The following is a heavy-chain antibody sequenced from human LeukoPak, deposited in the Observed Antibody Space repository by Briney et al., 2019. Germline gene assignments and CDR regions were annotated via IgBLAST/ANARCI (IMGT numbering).Heavy chain of an antibody. CDR1: GGSFSDYY. CDR3: ASDTVAGTG. CDR2: INHSGIT. D-gene: IGHD6-19*01. J-gene: IGHJ4*02. V-gene: IGHV4-34*01. Sequence: SETLSLTCAVFGGSFSDYYWSWIRQPPGKGLEWIGEINHSGITNYNPSLKSRVTISANTSKNQFSLKLSSVTAADTSVYYCASDTVAGTGWGQGTLVTVSS.